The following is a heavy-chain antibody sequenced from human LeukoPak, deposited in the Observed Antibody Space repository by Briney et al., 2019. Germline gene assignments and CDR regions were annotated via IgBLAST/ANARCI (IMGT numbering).Heavy chain of an antibody. CDR1: GFTFSSYV. J-gene: IGHJ4*02. Sequence: PGGSLRLSCAASGFTFSSYVMHWVRQAPGKGLEWVAIISYDGSNEYYADSVKGRFTISRDNSKNTLYLQMNSLKTEDTAVYYCTTGWYWGQGTLVTVSS. CDR3: TTGWY. V-gene: IGHV3-30*04. D-gene: IGHD5-24*01. CDR2: ISYDGSNE.